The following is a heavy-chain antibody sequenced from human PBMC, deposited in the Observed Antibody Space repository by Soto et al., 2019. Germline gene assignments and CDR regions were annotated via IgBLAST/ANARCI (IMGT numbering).Heavy chain of an antibody. CDR1: GGSISSGDYC. CDR3: ARGDFLAALHGMDV. D-gene: IGHD6-6*01. V-gene: IGHV4-30-4*01. J-gene: IGHJ6*02. Sequence: SETLSLTCTVSGGSISSGDYCWSWIHQPPRKGLEWIGYIYYSGSTYYNPSLKSRVNISVDTSKNQFSLKLSSVTAADTVVYYCARGDFLAALHGMDVWGQGTTVTVSS. CDR2: IYYSGST.